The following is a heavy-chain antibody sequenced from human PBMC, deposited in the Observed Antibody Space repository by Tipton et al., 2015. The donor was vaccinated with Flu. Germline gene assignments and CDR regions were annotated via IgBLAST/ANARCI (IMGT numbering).Heavy chain of an antibody. J-gene: IGHJ3*02. V-gene: IGHV4-38-2*01. CDR2: IYHSGST. Sequence: TLSLTCAVSGYSISSGYYWGWIRQPPGKGLEWIGSIYHSGSTYYNPSLKSRVTISVDTSKNQFSLKLSSVTAADTAVYYCARGFTDGAFDIWGQGTMVTVSS. CDR3: ARGFTDGAFDI. CDR1: GYSISSGYY. D-gene: IGHD2-8*02.